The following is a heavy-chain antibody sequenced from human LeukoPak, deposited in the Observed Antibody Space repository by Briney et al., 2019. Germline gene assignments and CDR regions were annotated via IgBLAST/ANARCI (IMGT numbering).Heavy chain of an antibody. D-gene: IGHD4-23*01. V-gene: IGHV4-39*01. J-gene: IGHJ4*02. CDR2: IYYSGSS. CDR1: GGSISSSSHY. CDR3: QTGRSTPVGY. Sequence: PSETLSLTCTVSGGSISSSSHYWGWFRQPPGKGLEWIGYIYYSGSSFCNPSLKSRVTMSVDTSKNQFSLRLSSVTAADTAVYYCQTGRSTPVGYWGQGTLVTVSS.